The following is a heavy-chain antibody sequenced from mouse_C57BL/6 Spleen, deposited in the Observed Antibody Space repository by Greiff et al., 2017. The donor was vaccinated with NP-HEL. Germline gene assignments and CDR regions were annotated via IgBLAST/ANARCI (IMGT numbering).Heavy chain of an antibody. D-gene: IGHD2-2*01. V-gene: IGHV1-69*01. CDR3: ARTDNYGYDVGYFDY. CDR2: IDPSDSYT. Sequence: VQLQQPGAELVMPGASVKLSCKASGYTFTSYWMHWVKQRPGQGLEWIGEIDPSDSYTNYNQKFKGKSTLTVDKSSSTAYMQLSSLTSEDSAVYYCARTDNYGYDVGYFDYWGQGTTLTVSS. CDR1: GYTFTSYW. J-gene: IGHJ2*01.